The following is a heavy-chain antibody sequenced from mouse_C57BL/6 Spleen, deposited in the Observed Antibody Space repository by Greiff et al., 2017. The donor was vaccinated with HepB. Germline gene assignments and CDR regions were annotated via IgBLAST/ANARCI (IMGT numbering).Heavy chain of an antibody. CDR1: GYSFTGYF. J-gene: IGHJ4*01. Sequence: EVHLVESGPELVKPGDSVKISCKASGYSFTGYFMNWVMQSHGKSLEWIGRINPYNGNTYYNQKFKGKATLTVDKSSSTAHMELRSLTSEDSAVYYWARDGNHYALDYWGQGTSVTVSS. CDR3: ARDGNHYALDY. CDR2: INPYNGNT. V-gene: IGHV1-20*01. D-gene: IGHD2-1*01.